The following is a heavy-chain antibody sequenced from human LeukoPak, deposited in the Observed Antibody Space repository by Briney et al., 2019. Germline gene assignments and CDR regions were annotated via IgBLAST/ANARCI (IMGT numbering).Heavy chain of an antibody. CDR3: AREGLNMVRGVIPKEAWGWFDP. Sequence: PSETLSLTCTVSGYSISSGYYWGWIRQPPGKGLEWIGRIYSRGSTNYNPSLKSRVTISVDTSKNQFSLKLNSVTAADTAVYYCAREGLNMVRGVIPKEAWGWFDPWGQGTLVTVSS. CDR2: IYSRGST. CDR1: GYSISSGYY. V-gene: IGHV4-38-2*02. D-gene: IGHD3-10*01. J-gene: IGHJ5*02.